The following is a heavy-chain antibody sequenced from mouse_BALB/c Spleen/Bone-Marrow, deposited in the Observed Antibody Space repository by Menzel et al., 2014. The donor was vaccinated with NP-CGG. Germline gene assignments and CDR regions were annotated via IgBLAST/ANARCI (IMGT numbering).Heavy chain of an antibody. V-gene: IGHV4-1*02. D-gene: IGHD2-3*01. CDR1: GFDFSRYW. CDR2: INPDSSTI. CDR3: SRLGYYGGFAY. J-gene: IGHJ3*01. Sequence: VQLKQSGGGLVHPGGSLKLSCAASGFDFSRYWMGWVRRAPGKGLEWIGEINPDSSTINYTPSLKDKFIISRDNAKNTLCLQMSKVRSEDTALYYCSRLGYYGGFAYWGQGTLVTVSA.